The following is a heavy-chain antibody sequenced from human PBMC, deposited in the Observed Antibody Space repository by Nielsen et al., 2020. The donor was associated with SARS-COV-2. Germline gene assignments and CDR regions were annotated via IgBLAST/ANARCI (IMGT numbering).Heavy chain of an antibody. D-gene: IGHD6-6*01. CDR3: ARETIDHTSSFVDY. J-gene: IGHJ4*02. Sequence: GGSLRLSCAASGFTFRNYGMHWVRQAPGKGLEWVAVIWYDGTEEYYGDSVKGRFTISRDNSKSTVFLQMNSLKLEDTAVYYCARETIDHTSSFVDYWGQGTLVTVSS. CDR1: GFTFRNYG. V-gene: IGHV3-33*01. CDR2: IWYDGTEE.